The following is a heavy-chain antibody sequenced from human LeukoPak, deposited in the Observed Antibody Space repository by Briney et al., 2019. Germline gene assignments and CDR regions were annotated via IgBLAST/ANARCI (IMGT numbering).Heavy chain of an antibody. Sequence: GGSLRLSCVASGFTFSTAWMSWLRQAPGKGLEWVGRIKSNSDGGTTDYAASVKGRFTISRDDSKNTVYLQVNSLNTEDAAVYYCLWWDYWGQGTLVTVSS. CDR3: LWWDY. D-gene: IGHD2-21*01. V-gene: IGHV3-15*01. CDR1: GFTFSTAW. CDR2: IKSNSDGGTT. J-gene: IGHJ4*02.